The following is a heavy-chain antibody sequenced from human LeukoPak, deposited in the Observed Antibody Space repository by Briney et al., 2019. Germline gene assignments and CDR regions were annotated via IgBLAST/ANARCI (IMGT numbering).Heavy chain of an antibody. Sequence: GGSLSLSCALSGFTLTNYSMNWVRHAPGKGLEWVSAVTGPGDTTYYADSVKGRFFMSREDSKTTVYLQMNSLRAEDTAIYYCAKGAEIDLWGQGTLVTVSS. CDR1: GFTLTNYS. V-gene: IGHV3-23*01. CDR2: VTGPGDTT. CDR3: AKGAEIDL. J-gene: IGHJ5*02. D-gene: IGHD3-16*01.